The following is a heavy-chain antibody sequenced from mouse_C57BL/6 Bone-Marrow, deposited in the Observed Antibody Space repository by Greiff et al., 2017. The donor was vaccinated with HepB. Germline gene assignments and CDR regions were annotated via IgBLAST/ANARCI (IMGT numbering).Heavy chain of an antibody. D-gene: IGHD2-5*01. CDR3: ARRRAYYSNYNWYFDV. CDR2: IYPRDGST. V-gene: IGHV1-85*01. Sequence: QVQLQQSGPELVKPGASVKLSCKASGYTFTSYDINWVKQRPGQGLGWIGWIYPRDGSTKYNEKFKGKATLTVDTSSSTAYMELHSLTSEDSAVYFCARRRAYYSNYNWYFDVWGTGTTVTVSS. CDR1: GYTFTSYD. J-gene: IGHJ1*03.